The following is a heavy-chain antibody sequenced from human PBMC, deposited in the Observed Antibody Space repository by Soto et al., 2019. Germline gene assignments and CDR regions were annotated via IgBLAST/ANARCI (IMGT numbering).Heavy chain of an antibody. CDR3: ARVRLGVTTRLFDY. J-gene: IGHJ4*02. CDR1: GFTFSDHY. V-gene: IGHV3-72*01. Sequence: EVQLVESGGGLVQPGGSLRLSCAASGFTFSDHYMDWVRQAPGRGLEWVGRIKNKANSYITEYAASVKGRFTISRDDSKNSLDLQMNRLKTEDTAVYYCARVRLGVTTRLFDYWGQGTLVTVSS. CDR2: IKNKANSYIT. D-gene: IGHD6-25*01.